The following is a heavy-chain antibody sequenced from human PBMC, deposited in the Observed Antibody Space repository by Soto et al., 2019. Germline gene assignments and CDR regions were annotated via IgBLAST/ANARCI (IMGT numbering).Heavy chain of an antibody. Sequence: QVQLQESGPGVVKPSQTLSLACTVSGGSISSGGYYWSWIRQHPGKGLEMIGYIYYSGSTYYNPSLKSRVTISVDTSKNQSSAKLSSVTAADTAVYYCASAGSYHLDYWGQGTLVTVSS. D-gene: IGHD1-26*01. CDR3: ASAGSYHLDY. V-gene: IGHV4-31*03. CDR2: IYYSGST. J-gene: IGHJ4*02. CDR1: GGSISSGGYY.